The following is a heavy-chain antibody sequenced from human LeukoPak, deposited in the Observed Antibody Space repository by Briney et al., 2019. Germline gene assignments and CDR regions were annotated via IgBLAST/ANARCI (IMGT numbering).Heavy chain of an antibody. Sequence: ASVKVSCKASGYTFTSYYMHWVRQAPGQGLEWMGIINPSGGNTSYAQKFQGRVTMTRDTSTSTAYMELRSLRSDDTAVYYCARDLPYYYDSSGTNDYWGQGTLVTVSS. J-gene: IGHJ4*02. D-gene: IGHD3-22*01. CDR2: INPSGGNT. CDR1: GYTFTSYY. V-gene: IGHV1-46*01. CDR3: ARDLPYYYDSSGTNDY.